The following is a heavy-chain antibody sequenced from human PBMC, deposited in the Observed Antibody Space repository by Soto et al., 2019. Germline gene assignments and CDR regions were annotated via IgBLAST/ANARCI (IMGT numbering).Heavy chain of an antibody. CDR3: ARGRGQLVLRSHYYYYGMDV. CDR2: INHIGST. V-gene: IGHV4-34*01. D-gene: IGHD6-13*01. CDR1: GRYCSGYY. Sequence: PSETLWLKCAVYGRYCSGYYWRWLRQPPGKGLEWIGEINHIGSTNYNPPLKSRVTISVDTSKNQFSLKLSSVTAADTAVYYCARGRGQLVLRSHYYYYGMDVWGQGTTVTVS. J-gene: IGHJ6*02.